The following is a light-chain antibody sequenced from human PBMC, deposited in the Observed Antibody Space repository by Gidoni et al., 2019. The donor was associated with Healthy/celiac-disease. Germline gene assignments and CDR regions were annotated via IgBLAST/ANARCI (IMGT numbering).Light chain of an antibody. V-gene: IGKV1-33*01. CDR3: QQYDNLPRT. Sequence: DIQMTQSPSSLSASVGDRVTITCLASQDISNYLNWYQQKPEKAPKLLIYDASNLETGVPSRFSGSGSGTDFTFTISSLQPEDIATYYCQQYDNLPRTFGGGTKVEIK. CDR1: QDISNY. CDR2: DAS. J-gene: IGKJ4*01.